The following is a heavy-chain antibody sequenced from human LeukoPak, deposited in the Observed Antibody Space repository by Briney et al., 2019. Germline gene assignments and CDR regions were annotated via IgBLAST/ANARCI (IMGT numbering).Heavy chain of an antibody. D-gene: IGHD1-26*01. CDR2: IYHSGRT. J-gene: IGHJ4*02. Sequence: PSETLSLTCTVSGYSISSGYYWGWIRHPPGKGLEWIGSIYHSGRTYYNPSLKRRVTISVVTSKNQFSLKLSSVTAADTAVYYCARVNDGSGSYRNWGQGTLVTVSS. V-gene: IGHV4-38-2*02. CDR3: ARVNDGSGSYRN. CDR1: GYSISSGYY.